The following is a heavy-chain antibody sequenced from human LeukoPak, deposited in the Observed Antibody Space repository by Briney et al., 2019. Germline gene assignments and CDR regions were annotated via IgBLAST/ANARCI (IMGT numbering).Heavy chain of an antibody. CDR2: INPNSGGT. J-gene: IGHJ4*02. CDR1: GYTFTGYY. V-gene: IGHV1-2*02. CDR3: ARVLEAGYCSGGSCYPVMVY. D-gene: IGHD2-15*01. Sequence: ASVKVSCKASGYTFTGYYMHWVRQAPGQGLEWMGWINPNSGGTNYAQKLQGRVTMTTDTSTSTAYMELRSLRSDDTAVYYCARVLEAGYCSGGSCYPVMVYWGQGTLVTVSS.